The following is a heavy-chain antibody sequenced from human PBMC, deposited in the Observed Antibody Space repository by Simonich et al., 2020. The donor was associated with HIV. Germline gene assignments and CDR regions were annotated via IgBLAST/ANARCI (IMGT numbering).Heavy chain of an antibody. Sequence: QLQLQESGPGLVKPSETLSLTCTVSGGSISSSSNYWGWIRQPPGKGLEWIGSIYYSGSTYYNPSLKSRFTISVDTSKNQFSLKLSSVTAADTAVYYCARPDSSSYWYFDLWGRGTLVTVSS. CDR2: IYYSGST. V-gene: IGHV4-39*01. CDR1: GGSISSSSNY. J-gene: IGHJ2*01. D-gene: IGHD6-13*01. CDR3: ARPDSSSYWYFDL.